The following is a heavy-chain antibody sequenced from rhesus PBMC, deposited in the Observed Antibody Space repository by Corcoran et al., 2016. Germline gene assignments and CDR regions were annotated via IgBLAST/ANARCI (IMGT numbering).Heavy chain of an antibody. V-gene: IGHV4-169*01. CDR2: IESSGTT. D-gene: IGHD5-24*01. CDR1: GGSISSSY. J-gene: IGHJ4*01. CDR3: ARMRYSGYRPFDY. Sequence: QLQLQESGPGLVKPSETLSLTCAVSGGSISSSYWSWIRQAPGKGLEWIGRIESSGTTYHNPSLQSRVTLSVDTSKNQFSLKLSSVTAADTAVYYCARMRYSGYRPFDYWGQGVLVTVSS.